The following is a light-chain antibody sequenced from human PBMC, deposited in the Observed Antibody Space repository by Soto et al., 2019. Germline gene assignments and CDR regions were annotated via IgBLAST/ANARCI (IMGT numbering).Light chain of an antibody. V-gene: IGKV3-20*01. Sequence: EIVMTQSPATLSVSPGERATLSCRASQSVSSSYLAWYQQKPGQAPRLXXYGASSRATGIPDRFSGSGSGTDLTLTISRLDPEYFAVYYCQQYGSSPTWTFGQGTKVDIK. CDR1: QSVSSSY. J-gene: IGKJ1*01. CDR3: QQYGSSPTWT. CDR2: GAS.